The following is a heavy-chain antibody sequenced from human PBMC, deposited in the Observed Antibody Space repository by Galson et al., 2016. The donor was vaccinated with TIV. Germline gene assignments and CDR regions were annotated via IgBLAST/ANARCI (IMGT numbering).Heavy chain of an antibody. J-gene: IGHJ6*02. CDR3: ARVLSTSYYYAMDV. Sequence: SLRLSCAASGISLTSNYVNWVRQTPGKGLEWVSLIYSSGGTHYADSAKGRFTTSRDDSENTVYLQMNSLRAEDTAVYYCARVLSTSYYYAMDVWGQGATVTVSS. CDR2: IYSSGGT. CDR1: GISLTSNY. V-gene: IGHV3-53*01.